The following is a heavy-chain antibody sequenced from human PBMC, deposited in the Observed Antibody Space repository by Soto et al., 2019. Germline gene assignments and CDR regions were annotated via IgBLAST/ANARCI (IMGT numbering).Heavy chain of an antibody. Sequence: GGSLRLSCAASGFTFSSYGMHWVRQAPGKGLEWVAVISYDGSNKYYADSVKGRFTISRDNSKNTLYLQMNSLRAEDTAVYYCAKGGGYYDSSGYYPDYWGQGTLVTVSS. CDR3: AKGGGYYDSSGYYPDY. V-gene: IGHV3-30*18. J-gene: IGHJ4*02. D-gene: IGHD3-22*01. CDR1: GFTFSSYG. CDR2: ISYDGSNK.